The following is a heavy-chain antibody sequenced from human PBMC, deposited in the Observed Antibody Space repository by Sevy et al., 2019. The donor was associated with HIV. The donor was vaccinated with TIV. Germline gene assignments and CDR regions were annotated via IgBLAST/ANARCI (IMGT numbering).Heavy chain of an antibody. Sequence: GGSLRLSCAASEFTFSNYNMNWVRQAPGKGLEWVSYISRSSTTIYYEDFVKGRFTVSRDNARNSLYLQMNSLRDEDTAIYYCAREVGAGGFYWYFDLWGRGTLVTVSS. CDR3: AREVGAGGFYWYFDL. V-gene: IGHV3-48*02. D-gene: IGHD3-16*01. J-gene: IGHJ2*01. CDR2: ISRSSTTI. CDR1: EFTFSNYN.